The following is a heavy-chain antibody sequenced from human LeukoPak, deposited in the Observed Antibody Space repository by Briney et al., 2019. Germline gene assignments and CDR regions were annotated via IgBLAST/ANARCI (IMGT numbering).Heavy chain of an antibody. CDR3: ARDRKVRGVMVGYDY. V-gene: IGHV4-38-2*02. Sequence: SETLSLTCTVSGYSISSGYYWGWIRQPPGKGLEWIGSIYHSGSTYYNPSLKSRVTISVDTSKNQFSLKLSSVTAADTAVYYCARDRKVRGVMVGYDYWGQGTLVTVSS. J-gene: IGHJ4*02. D-gene: IGHD3-10*01. CDR1: GYSISSGYY. CDR2: IYHSGST.